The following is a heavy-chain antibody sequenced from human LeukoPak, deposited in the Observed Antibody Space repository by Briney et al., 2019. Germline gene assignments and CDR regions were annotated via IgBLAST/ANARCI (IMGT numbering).Heavy chain of an antibody. J-gene: IGHJ5*02. Sequence: ASVKVSCKASGYTFTTYYMHWVRQAPGQGLEWMGWINPNSGGTNYAQKFQGRVTMTRDTSISTAYMELSRLRSDDTAVYYCARTYSSSFNWFDPWGQGTLVTVSS. CDR2: INPNSGGT. CDR3: ARTYSSSFNWFDP. D-gene: IGHD6-6*01. CDR1: GYTFTTYY. V-gene: IGHV1-2*02.